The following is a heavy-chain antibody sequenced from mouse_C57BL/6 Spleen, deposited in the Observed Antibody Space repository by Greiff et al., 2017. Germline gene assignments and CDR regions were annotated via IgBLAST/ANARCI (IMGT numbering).Heavy chain of an antibody. CDR2: IHPNSGST. V-gene: IGHV1-64*01. CDR3: ARGTTVVEAY. D-gene: IGHD1-1*01. Sequence: QVHVKQPGAELVKPGASVKLSCKASGYTFTSYWMHWVKQRPGQGLEWIGMIHPNSGSTNYNEQFKSKATLTVYKSTSTPYMQLSSLTAEDSAVYDCARGTTVVEAYWGQGTLVTVSA. J-gene: IGHJ3*01. CDR1: GYTFTSYW.